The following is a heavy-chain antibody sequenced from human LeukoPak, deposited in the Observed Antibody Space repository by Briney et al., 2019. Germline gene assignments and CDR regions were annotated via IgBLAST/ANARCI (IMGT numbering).Heavy chain of an antibody. CDR3: ATHDSNGYYPYYFAY. CDR2: MSDSGTT. Sequence: PSETLSLTCRVSGGSMSNKYWSWIRQPPGKGLEWSGYMSDSGTTKQNPALKSRVTISLDTSKNHLSLMLSSVTAADTAVYYCATHDSNGYYPYYFAYWGQGTVVTVSS. V-gene: IGHV4-59*08. J-gene: IGHJ4*02. CDR1: GGSMSNKY. D-gene: IGHD3-3*01.